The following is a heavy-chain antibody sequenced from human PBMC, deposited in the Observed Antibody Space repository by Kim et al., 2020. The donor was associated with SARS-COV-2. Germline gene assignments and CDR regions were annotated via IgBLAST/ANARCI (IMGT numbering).Heavy chain of an antibody. Sequence: GGSLRLSCAASGFTFSAYSMHWVRQVPGRGLEWVGFITSDDSAHYAESLRGRFTISRDNSDNSLYLEMNSLRTEDTALYYCAKVTNSGCFFGFDYWGQGTSVTVSA. CDR2: ITSDDSA. J-gene: IGHJ4*02. CDR3: AKVTNSGCFFGFDY. V-gene: IGHV3-43*01. CDR1: GFTFSAYS. D-gene: IGHD6-19*01.